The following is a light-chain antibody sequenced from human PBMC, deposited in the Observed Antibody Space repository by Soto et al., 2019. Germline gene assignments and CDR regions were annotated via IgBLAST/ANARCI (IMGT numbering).Light chain of an antibody. J-gene: IGLJ3*02. V-gene: IGLV8-61*01. Sequence: QTVVTQEPSFSVSPGRTVTLTCGLSSGSVSTSYYPSWYQLTPGQAPRTLIYSTNTRSSGVPNRFSGSILENKAALTITGAQADDESDYYCVLYMGTGISVFGGGPKLTVL. CDR2: STN. CDR1: SGSVSTSYY. CDR3: VLYMGTGISV.